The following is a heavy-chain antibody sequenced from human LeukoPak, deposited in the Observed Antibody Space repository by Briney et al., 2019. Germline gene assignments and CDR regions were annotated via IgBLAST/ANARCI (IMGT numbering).Heavy chain of an antibody. Sequence: GGSLRLSCAASGFTFSSYSMNWVRQAPGKGQEWVSYISSSSSTIYYADSVKGRFTISRDNAKNSLYLQMNSLRAEDTAVYYCARDRLLWSISSYAFDIWGQGTMVTVSS. CDR3: ARDRLLWSISSYAFDI. J-gene: IGHJ3*02. V-gene: IGHV3-48*04. D-gene: IGHD3-10*01. CDR2: ISSSSSTI. CDR1: GFTFSSYS.